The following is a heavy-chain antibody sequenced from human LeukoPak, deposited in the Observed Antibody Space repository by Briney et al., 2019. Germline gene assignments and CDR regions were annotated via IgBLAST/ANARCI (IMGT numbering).Heavy chain of an antibody. Sequence: SGTLSLTCTVSGGSISSSNYYWGWIRQPPGKGLEWIGSIYYSGSTSYNPSLKSRVTISVDTSKNQFSLKLSSVTAADTAVYYCARNFSSGWFDYWGQGTLVTVSS. D-gene: IGHD6-19*01. J-gene: IGHJ4*02. V-gene: IGHV4-39*07. CDR3: ARNFSSGWFDY. CDR2: IYYSGST. CDR1: GGSISSSNYY.